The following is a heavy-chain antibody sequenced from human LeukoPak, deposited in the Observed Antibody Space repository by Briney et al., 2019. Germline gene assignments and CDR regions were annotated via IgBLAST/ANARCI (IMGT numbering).Heavy chain of an antibody. Sequence: SETLSLTCAVYGGSFSGYYWSWIREPPGKGLEWIGEINHSGSTNYNPSLKSRVTISVDTSKNQFSLKLSSVTAADTAVYYCARRDYVWGSYRLRNWFDPWGQGTLVTVSS. CDR2: INHSGST. D-gene: IGHD3-16*02. J-gene: IGHJ5*02. CDR1: GGSFSGYY. CDR3: ARRDYVWGSYRLRNWFDP. V-gene: IGHV4-34*01.